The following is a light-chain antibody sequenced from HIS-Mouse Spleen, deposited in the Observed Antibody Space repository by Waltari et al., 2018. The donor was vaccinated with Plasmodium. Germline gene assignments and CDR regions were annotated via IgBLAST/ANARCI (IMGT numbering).Light chain of an antibody. CDR3: QQFNSYPQGT. Sequence: AIQLTQSPSSLSASVGDRVTLSCRASQGISSALAWYQQKPRNAPKLLIYNASSLESGVPSRFSGSGSGTDFTLTISSLQPEDVATDDCQQFNSYPQGTFGQGTRLEIK. CDR2: NAS. J-gene: IGKJ5*01. V-gene: IGKV1-13*02. CDR1: QGISSA.